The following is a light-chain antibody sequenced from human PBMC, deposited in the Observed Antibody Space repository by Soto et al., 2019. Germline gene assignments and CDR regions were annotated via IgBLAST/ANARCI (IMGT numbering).Light chain of an antibody. J-gene: IGKJ3*01. CDR3: QQYNSYRFT. CDR1: QSISSW. CDR2: DAS. Sequence: DIQMTQSPSTLSASVGDRVTITCRASQSISSWLAWYQQKPGKAPKLLIYDASSLESGVPSRLSGSGSGTEFTLTISSLQPDDFAPYYCQQYNSYRFTFGPGTKVDIK. V-gene: IGKV1-5*01.